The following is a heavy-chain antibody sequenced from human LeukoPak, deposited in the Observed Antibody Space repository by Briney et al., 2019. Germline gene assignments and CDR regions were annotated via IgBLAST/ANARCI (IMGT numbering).Heavy chain of an antibody. CDR3: ASRYCSGGSCPYYYYYYMDV. V-gene: IGHV3-23*01. CDR2: ISGSGGST. J-gene: IGHJ6*03. Sequence: GGSLRLSCAASGFTFSSYAMSWVRQAPGKGLEWVSAISGSGGSTYYADSVKGRFTISRDNSKNTLYLQMNSLRAEDTAVYYCASRYCSGGSCPYYYYYYMDVWGKGTTVTVSS. CDR1: GFTFSSYA. D-gene: IGHD2-15*01.